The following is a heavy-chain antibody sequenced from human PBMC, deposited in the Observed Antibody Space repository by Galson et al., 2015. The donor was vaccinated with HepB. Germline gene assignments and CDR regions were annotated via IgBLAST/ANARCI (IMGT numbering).Heavy chain of an antibody. J-gene: IGHJ5*02. D-gene: IGHD1-20*01. CDR1: GYPFTGYR. Sequence: SVKVSCKASGYPFTGYRLHWVRQAPGQGLEWMGWINPRSRDTNYAPNFQGRVTMTRDPSIYTAYMELSRLTSDDTAVYYCARESRPPQDNWNRVGYNWFDPWGQGTLVIVSS. CDR2: INPRSRDT. V-gene: IGHV1-2*02. CDR3: ARESRPPQDNWNRVGYNWFDP.